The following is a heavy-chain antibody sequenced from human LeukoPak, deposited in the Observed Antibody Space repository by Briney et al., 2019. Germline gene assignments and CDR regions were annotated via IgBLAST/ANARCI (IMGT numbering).Heavy chain of an antibody. CDR1: GYTFTSCV. J-gene: IGHJ4*02. D-gene: IGHD4-11*01. CDR2: INPNSGET. Sequence: GASVKVSCKASGYTFTSCVINWVRQATGQGLEWMGWINPNSGETNSAQKFQGRVTMTGDTSISTAYMELRRVTSDDTAVYYCARDRDYSNTERGFDYWGQGTLVTVSS. V-gene: IGHV1-2*02. CDR3: ARDRDYSNTERGFDY.